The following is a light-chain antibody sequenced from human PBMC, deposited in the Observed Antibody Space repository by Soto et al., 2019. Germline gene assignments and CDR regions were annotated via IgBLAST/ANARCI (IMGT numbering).Light chain of an antibody. Sequence: QSVLTQPASVSGSPGQSITISCTGTSSDVGAYNYVSWYQQHPGKAPKLMIYEVSNRPSGVSHRFSGSKSDNTASLTNSGLQTDDEADYYCSSYTSSRTLVFGPGTKVTVL. CDR1: SSDVGAYNY. J-gene: IGLJ1*01. CDR3: SSYTSSRTLV. CDR2: EVS. V-gene: IGLV2-14*01.